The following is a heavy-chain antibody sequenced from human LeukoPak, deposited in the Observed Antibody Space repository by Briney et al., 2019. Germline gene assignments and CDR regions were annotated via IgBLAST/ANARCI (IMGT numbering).Heavy chain of an antibody. CDR1: GFTFSSYV. V-gene: IGHV3-23*01. J-gene: IGHJ4*02. Sequence: PGGSLRLSCAASGFTFSSYVMSWVRQAPGKGLEWVSLIRGNDGSTYYADSVKGRFTISRDNSKNTLYLQMSSLRADDTAVYYCARQSVTTFDYWGQGTLVTVSS. CDR2: IRGNDGST. CDR3: ARQSVTTFDY. D-gene: IGHD4-17*01.